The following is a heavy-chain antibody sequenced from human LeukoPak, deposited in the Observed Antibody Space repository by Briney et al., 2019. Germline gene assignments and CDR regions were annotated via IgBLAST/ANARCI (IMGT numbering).Heavy chain of an antibody. D-gene: IGHD2-2*02. Sequence: SETLSLTCTVSGGSISSYYWSWIRQPPGKGLEWIGYIYYSGSTNYNPSLKSRVTISVDTSKNQFSLKLSSVTAADTAVYYRAREKTDCSSTSCYRDNWFDPWGQGTLVTVSS. CDR2: IYYSGST. CDR3: AREKTDCSSTSCYRDNWFDP. V-gene: IGHV4-59*01. CDR1: GGSISSYY. J-gene: IGHJ5*02.